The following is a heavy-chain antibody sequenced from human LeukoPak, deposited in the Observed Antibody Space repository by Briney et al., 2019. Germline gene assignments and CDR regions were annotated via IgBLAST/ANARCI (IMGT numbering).Heavy chain of an antibody. D-gene: IGHD2-15*01. CDR3: ARLVVAATSYYYGMDV. J-gene: IGHJ6*04. CDR2: IYYSGTT. V-gene: IGHV4-61*01. CDR1: GGSVSSGSYY. Sequence: SETLSLTCTVSGGSVSSGSYYWSWIWQPPGKGLEWIGYIYYSGTTNYNPSLKSRVTISVDTSKNQFSLKLSSVTAADTAVYYCARLVVAATSYYYGMDVWGKGTTVTVSS.